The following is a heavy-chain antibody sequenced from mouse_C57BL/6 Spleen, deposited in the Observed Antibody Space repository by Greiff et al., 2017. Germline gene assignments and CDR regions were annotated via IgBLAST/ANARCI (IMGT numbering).Heavy chain of an antibody. Sequence: VQLQQSGAELVRPGTSVTVSCKASGYAFTNYLIEWVKQRPGQGLEWIGVINPGSGGTNYNEKFKGKATLTADKSSSTAYMQLSSLTSEDSAVYFCARGYYGSRGYFDYWGQGTTLTVSS. J-gene: IGHJ2*01. CDR3: ARGYYGSRGYFDY. CDR1: GYAFTNYL. D-gene: IGHD1-1*01. V-gene: IGHV1-54*01. CDR2: INPGSGGT.